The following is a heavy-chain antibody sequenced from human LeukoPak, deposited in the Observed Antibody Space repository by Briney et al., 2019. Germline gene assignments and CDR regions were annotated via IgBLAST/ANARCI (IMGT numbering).Heavy chain of an antibody. D-gene: IGHD3-16*01. CDR2: INQDGSEK. CDR3: ARDYGGSDF. Sequence: PGGSLRLSCAASGFTFSSYSMNWVRQAPGKGLEWVANINQDGSEKHYVDSVKGRFTISRDNAKNSLYLQINSLSAEDTAVYYCARDYGGSDFWGQGTLVTVSS. J-gene: IGHJ4*02. V-gene: IGHV3-7*01. CDR1: GFTFSSYS.